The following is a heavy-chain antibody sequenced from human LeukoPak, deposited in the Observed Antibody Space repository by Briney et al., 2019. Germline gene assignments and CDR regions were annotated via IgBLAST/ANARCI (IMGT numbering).Heavy chain of an antibody. CDR3: ARGYDSSGYYLLSPYLDY. CDR1: GGSISSSSYY. D-gene: IGHD3-22*01. V-gene: IGHV4-39*01. CDR2: IYYSGST. J-gene: IGHJ4*02. Sequence: PSETLSLTCTVSGGSISSSSYYWGWIRQPPGKGLEWIGSIYYSGSTYYNPSLKSRVTISVDTSKNQFSLKLSSVTAADTAVYYCARGYDSSGYYLLSPYLDYWGQGTLVTVSS.